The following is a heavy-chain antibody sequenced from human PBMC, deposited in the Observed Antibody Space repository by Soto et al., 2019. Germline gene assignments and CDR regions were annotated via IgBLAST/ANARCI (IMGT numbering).Heavy chain of an antibody. CDR3: AKGPYSGYDYLSAY. CDR2: ISGSGGST. V-gene: IGHV3-23*01. Sequence: GGSLRLSCAASGFTFSNYAMSWVRQAPGKGLEWVSSISGSGGSTYYADSVKGRFTISRDNSKNTLYLQMNSLRPEDTAVYYCAKGPYSGYDYLSAYWGQGTLVTVSS. D-gene: IGHD5-12*01. J-gene: IGHJ4*02. CDR1: GFTFSNYA.